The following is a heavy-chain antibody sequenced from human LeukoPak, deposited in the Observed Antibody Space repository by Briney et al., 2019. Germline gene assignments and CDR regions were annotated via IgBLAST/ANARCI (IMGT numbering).Heavy chain of an antibody. CDR1: GYTFTNYY. D-gene: IGHD6-13*01. J-gene: IGHJ6*02. V-gene: IGHV5-51*01. CDR3: ARRQGIAAAGTGMDYYYGMDV. Sequence: GESLKISCKGSGYTFTNYYIGWVRQTPGKGLEWMGIISPGDSDARYSPSSQGQVTISADKSISTAYLQWSSLKASDTAMYYCARRQGIAAAGTGMDYYYGMDVWGQGTTVTVSS. CDR2: ISPGDSDA.